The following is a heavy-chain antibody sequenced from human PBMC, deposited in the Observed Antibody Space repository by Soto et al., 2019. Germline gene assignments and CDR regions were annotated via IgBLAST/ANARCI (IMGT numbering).Heavy chain of an antibody. D-gene: IGHD2-8*01. CDR2: ISSSSSYI. J-gene: IGHJ6*02. V-gene: IGHV3-21*01. CDR3: VRDGASLINLFFGMDV. Sequence: GGSLRLSCAASGFTFSSYSMNWVRQAPGKGLEWVSSISSSSSYIYYADSVKGRFTISRDNARNSLYLQMNSLGAEDTAVYYCVRDGASLINLFFGMDVWGQGTTVTVS. CDR1: GFTFSSYS.